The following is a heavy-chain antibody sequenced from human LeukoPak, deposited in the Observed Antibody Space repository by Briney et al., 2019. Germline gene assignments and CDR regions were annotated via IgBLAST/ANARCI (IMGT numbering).Heavy chain of an antibody. J-gene: IGHJ4*02. D-gene: IGHD6-6*01. Sequence: GGSLRLSCAASGFTFSSYWMHWVRQAPGKGLVWVSRINTDGSSTSYADSVKGRFTISRDNAKNTLYLQMNSLRAEDTAVYYCASPSIAARNLFDYWGQGTLVTVSS. CDR2: INTDGSST. CDR1: GFTFSSYW. CDR3: ASPSIAARNLFDY. V-gene: IGHV3-74*01.